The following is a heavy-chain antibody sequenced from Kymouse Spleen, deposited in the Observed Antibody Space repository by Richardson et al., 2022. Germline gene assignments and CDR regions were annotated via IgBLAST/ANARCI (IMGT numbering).Heavy chain of an antibody. D-gene: IGHD1-26*01. CDR3: ARETVGATNYYYGMDV. Sequence: QVQLQESGPGLVKPSETLSLTCTVSGGSVSSGSYYWSWIRQPPGKGLEWIGYIYYSGSTNYNPSLKSRVTISVDTSKNQFSLKLSSVTAADTAVYYCARETVGATNYYYGMDVWGQGTTVTVSS. J-gene: IGHJ6*02. CDR1: GGSVSSGSYY. CDR2: IYYSGST. V-gene: IGHV4-61*01.